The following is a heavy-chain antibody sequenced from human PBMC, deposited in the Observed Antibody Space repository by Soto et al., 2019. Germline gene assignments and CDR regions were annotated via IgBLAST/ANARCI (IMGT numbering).Heavy chain of an antibody. CDR2: ISYDGDDK. Sequence: GGSLRLSCAASGFTFSHYAVHWVRQAPGKGLEWVATISYDGDDKFYADSVKGRFTISRDNSQSTLSLQMNGLRPDDTAVYFCAKDLPSLADIHYALDVWGQGTTVTVSS. CDR3: AKDLPSLADIHYALDV. V-gene: IGHV3-30*18. CDR1: GFTFSHYA. J-gene: IGHJ6*02.